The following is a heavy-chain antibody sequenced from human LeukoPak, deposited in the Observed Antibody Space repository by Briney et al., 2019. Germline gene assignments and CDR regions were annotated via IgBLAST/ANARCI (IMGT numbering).Heavy chain of an antibody. V-gene: IGHV3-7*01. CDR3: AKIGSSSGYSFISPYYYYYMDV. CDR2: IKQDGSEK. J-gene: IGHJ6*03. Sequence: PGGSLRLSCAASGFTFRKYWMSWVRQAPGKGLEWVANIKQDGSEKYYVDSVKGRFTISRDNSKNMLYLQMNSLRAEDTAVYYCAKIGSSSGYSFISPYYYYYMDVWGKGTTVTVSS. CDR1: GFTFRKYW. D-gene: IGHD3-22*01.